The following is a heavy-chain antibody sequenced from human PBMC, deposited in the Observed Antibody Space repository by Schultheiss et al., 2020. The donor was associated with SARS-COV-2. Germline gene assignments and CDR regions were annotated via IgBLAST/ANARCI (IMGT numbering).Heavy chain of an antibody. V-gene: IGHV3-23*01. Sequence: GGSLRLSCEASGFTFSSYAMTWVRQAPGKGLEWVSTISGSGGSTYYADSVKGRFTISRDNSKNTLYLQMNSLRAEDTAVYYCAKDRKQWLPHWYFDLWGRGTLVTVSS. D-gene: IGHD6-19*01. CDR1: GFTFSSYA. CDR3: AKDRKQWLPHWYFDL. CDR2: ISGSGGST. J-gene: IGHJ2*01.